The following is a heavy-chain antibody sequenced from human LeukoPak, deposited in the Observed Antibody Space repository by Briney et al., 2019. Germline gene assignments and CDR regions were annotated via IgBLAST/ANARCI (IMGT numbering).Heavy chain of an antibody. D-gene: IGHD6-13*01. CDR1: GFNFRGYA. Sequence: PGGSLRLSCAASGFNFRGYAMHWVRQAPGKGLEWVALIRSNGNEKFYLDAVQGRFTISRDNSKNTLFLQMSSLRPEDTAVYYCARGGPIAAAGVYFDYWGQGTLVTVSS. J-gene: IGHJ4*02. CDR2: IRSNGNEK. CDR3: ARGGPIAAAGVYFDY. V-gene: IGHV3-30*02.